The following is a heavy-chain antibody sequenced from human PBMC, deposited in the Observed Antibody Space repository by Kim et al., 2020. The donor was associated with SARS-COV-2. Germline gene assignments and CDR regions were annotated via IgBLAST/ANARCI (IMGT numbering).Heavy chain of an antibody. D-gene: IGHD3-10*01. J-gene: IGHJ6*02. CDR3: ARGAYYGSGRYYYYGMDV. V-gene: IGHV3-48*02. CDR2: ISSSSSTI. CDR1: GFTFSSYS. Sequence: GGSLRLSCAASGFTFSSYSMNWVRQAPGKGLEWVSYISSSSSTIYYADSVKGRFTISRDNVKNSLYLQMNGLRDEDTAVYYCARGAYYGSGRYYYYGMDVWGQGTTVTVSS.